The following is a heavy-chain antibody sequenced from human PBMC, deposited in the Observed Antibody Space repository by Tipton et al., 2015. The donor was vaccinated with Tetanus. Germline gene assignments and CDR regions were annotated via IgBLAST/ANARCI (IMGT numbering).Heavy chain of an antibody. CDR3: ARDSGLWFGETDY. J-gene: IGHJ4*02. D-gene: IGHD3-10*01. Sequence: SLRLSCAASGFTLSRYTLNWVRQAPGKGLEWMANIYKDGSQKDYVDSVKGRFTISRDNAKNSLYLRMNSLRAEDTAVYYCARDSGLWFGETDYWGQGTLVTVSS. CDR2: IYKDGSQK. V-gene: IGHV3-7*01. CDR1: GFTLSRYT.